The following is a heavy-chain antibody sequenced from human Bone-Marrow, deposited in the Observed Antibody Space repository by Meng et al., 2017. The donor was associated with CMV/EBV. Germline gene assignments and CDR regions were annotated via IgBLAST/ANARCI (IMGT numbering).Heavy chain of an antibody. CDR2: INWNGGST. CDR1: GFTFDDYG. V-gene: IGHV3-20*04. Sequence: GESLKISCAASGFTFDDYGMSWVRQAPGKGLEWVSGINWNGGSTGYADSVKGRFTISRDNAKNSLYLQMNSLRAEDTAVYYCARDSPVRSSSGDYYYGMDVWGQGTTVTVSS. CDR3: ARDSPVRSSSGDYYYGMDV. J-gene: IGHJ6*01. D-gene: IGHD6-13*01.